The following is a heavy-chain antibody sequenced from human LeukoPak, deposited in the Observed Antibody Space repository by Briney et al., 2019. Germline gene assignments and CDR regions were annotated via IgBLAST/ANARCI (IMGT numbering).Heavy chain of an antibody. CDR3: ARGAGYYDSSGYYPLDY. CDR2: VNAGNGNT. V-gene: IGHV1-3*01. D-gene: IGHD3-22*01. Sequence: ASVKGFFKASGYTLTSYAMHLVGPAPGQKPEGMGWVNAGNGNTKYSQKFQGRVTITRDTSASTAYMELSSLRSEDTAVYYCARGAGYYDSSGYYPLDYWGQGTLVTVSS. J-gene: IGHJ4*02. CDR1: GYTLTSYA.